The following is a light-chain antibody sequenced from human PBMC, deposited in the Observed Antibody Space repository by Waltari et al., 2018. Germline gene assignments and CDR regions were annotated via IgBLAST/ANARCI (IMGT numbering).Light chain of an antibody. V-gene: IGLV1-44*01. CDR3: AAWDDSLNGVV. Sequence: QSVLTQPPSASGTPGQRVTISCSGSSSHLGSNTVTWYQQLPGTAPKLLIYSNNQRPSGVPDRFSGSKSGTSASLAISGLQSEDEADYYCAAWDDSLNGVVFGGGTKLTVL. J-gene: IGLJ2*01. CDR2: SNN. CDR1: SSHLGSNT.